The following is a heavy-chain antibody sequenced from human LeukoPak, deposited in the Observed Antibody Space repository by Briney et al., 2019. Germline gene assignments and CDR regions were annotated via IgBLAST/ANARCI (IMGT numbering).Heavy chain of an antibody. V-gene: IGHV4-34*01. J-gene: IGHJ4*02. Sequence: SETLSLTCAVYGGSFSGYYWSWIRQPPGKGLEWIGSIYYSGSTYYNPSLKSRVTISVDTSKNQFSLKLSSVTAADTAVYYCARHTVTTNFDYWGQGTLVTVSS. CDR1: GGSFSGYY. CDR3: ARHTVTTNFDY. CDR2: IYYSGST. D-gene: IGHD4-11*01.